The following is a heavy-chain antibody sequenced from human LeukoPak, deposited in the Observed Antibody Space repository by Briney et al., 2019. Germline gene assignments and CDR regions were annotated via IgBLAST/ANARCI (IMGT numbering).Heavy chain of an antibody. CDR1: GFTFSSYA. CDR2: IGASGDST. CDR3: AVYCSSTSCLHDMDV. V-gene: IGHV3-23*01. D-gene: IGHD2-2*01. Sequence: GGSLRLSCAASGFTFSSYAMSWVRQAPGKGPEWVSGIGASGDSTYYADSVKGRFTIFRDDSKNTLYLQVNRLRAEDTAVYYCAVYCSSTSCLHDMDVWGQGTTVTVSS. J-gene: IGHJ6*02.